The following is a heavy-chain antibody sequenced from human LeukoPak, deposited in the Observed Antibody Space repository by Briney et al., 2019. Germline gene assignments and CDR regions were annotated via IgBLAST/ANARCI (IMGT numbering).Heavy chain of an antibody. Sequence: ASVKVSCKASGYTFTGYYMHWVRQAPGQGLEWMGWINPNSGGTNYAQKFQGRVPMTRDKYISTAYMELSRLRSDDTAVYYCARDTAMVSFDYWGQGTLVTVSS. V-gene: IGHV1-2*02. CDR2: INPNSGGT. J-gene: IGHJ4*02. CDR3: ARDTAMVSFDY. D-gene: IGHD5-18*01. CDR1: GYTFTGYY.